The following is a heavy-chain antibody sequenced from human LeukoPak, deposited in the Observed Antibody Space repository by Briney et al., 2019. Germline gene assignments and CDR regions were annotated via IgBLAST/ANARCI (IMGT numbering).Heavy chain of an antibody. J-gene: IGHJ4*02. V-gene: IGHV1-8*01. CDR1: GYTFTSYD. CDR3: ARDLVVGYCSGGSCYWLPDDY. Sequence: ASVKVSCKASGYTFTSYDINWVRQATGQGLEWMGWMNPNSGNTGYAQKFQGRVTMTRDTSISTAYMELSRLRSDDTAVYYCARDLVVGYCSGGSCYWLPDDYWGQGTLVTVSS. D-gene: IGHD2-15*01. CDR2: MNPNSGNT.